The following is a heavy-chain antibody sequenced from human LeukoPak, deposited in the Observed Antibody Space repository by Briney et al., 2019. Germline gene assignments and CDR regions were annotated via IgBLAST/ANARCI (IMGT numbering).Heavy chain of an antibody. CDR2: ISGSGGST. J-gene: IGHJ4*02. D-gene: IGHD6-19*01. CDR3: AKETEYSSGWYGYFDY. V-gene: IGHV3-23*01. Sequence: GGSLRLSCAASGFTFSSYATSWVRQAPGKGLEWVSAISGSGGSTYYADSVKGRFTISRDNSKNTLYLQMNSLRAEDTAVYYCAKETEYSSGWYGYFDYWGQGTLVTVSS. CDR1: GFTFSSYA.